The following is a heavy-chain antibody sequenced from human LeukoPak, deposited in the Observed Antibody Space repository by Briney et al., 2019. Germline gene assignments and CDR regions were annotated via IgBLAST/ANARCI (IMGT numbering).Heavy chain of an antibody. CDR2: MNPHRGNT. V-gene: IGHV1-8*01. D-gene: IGHD3-16*02. Sequence: ASVKVSCQASGYTFTRYDINWVRQAPGQRLEWMGWMNPHRGNTGYVQKFQGRVTITRNTSISTAYMELSNLSSEAAAASYCARAACSNYVYVWGSYRGFDYWGQGTLVTVSS. CDR3: ARAACSNYVYVWGSYRGFDY. J-gene: IGHJ4*02. CDR1: GYTFTRYD.